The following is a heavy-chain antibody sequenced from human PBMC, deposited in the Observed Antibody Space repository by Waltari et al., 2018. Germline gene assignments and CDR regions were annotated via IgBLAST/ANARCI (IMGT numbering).Heavy chain of an antibody. CDR2: MEFSGTK. CDR1: GDSIRSHF. J-gene: IGHJ3*02. Sequence: VQLQESGPGLVKPSETLSLRCNVSGDSIRSHFWSWIRQAPGKGLEWIGHMEFSGTKDYNPSLKSRVAISIDTSKNHFSLNLRAGTAADTAIYYCARLPRGSVIIGAFDIWGQGTQVTVSS. V-gene: IGHV4-59*11. D-gene: IGHD3-22*01. CDR3: ARLPRGSVIIGAFDI.